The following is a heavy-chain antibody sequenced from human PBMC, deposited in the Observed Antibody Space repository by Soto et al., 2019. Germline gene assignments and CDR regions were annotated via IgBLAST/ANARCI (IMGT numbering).Heavy chain of an antibody. D-gene: IGHD3-22*01. CDR1: GGTFSSYA. J-gene: IGHJ4*02. CDR2: IIPIFGTA. Sequence: GASVKVSCKASGGTFSSYAISWVRQAPGQGLEWMGGIIPIFGTANYAQKFQGRVTITADESTSTAYMELSSLRSEDTAVYYCASDANYYDSSTQKPYYFDYWGQGTLVTVSS. CDR3: ASDANYYDSSTQKPYYFDY. V-gene: IGHV1-69*13.